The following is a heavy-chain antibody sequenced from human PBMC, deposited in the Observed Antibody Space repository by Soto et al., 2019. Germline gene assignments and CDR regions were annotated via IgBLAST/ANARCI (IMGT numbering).Heavy chain of an antibody. D-gene: IGHD5-18*01. Sequence: PGGSMRLSCAASGFTFSSYAMSWVRQAPGKGLEWVSAISGSGGSTYYADSVKGRFTISRDNSKNTLYLQMNSLRAEGTAVYYCAKDRYSYGYFDYWGQGTLVTVSS. V-gene: IGHV3-23*01. CDR1: GFTFSSYA. J-gene: IGHJ4*02. CDR3: AKDRYSYGYFDY. CDR2: ISGSGGST.